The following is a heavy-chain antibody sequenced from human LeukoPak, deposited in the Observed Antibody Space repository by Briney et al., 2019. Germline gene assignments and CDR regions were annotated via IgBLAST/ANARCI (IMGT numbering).Heavy chain of an antibody. D-gene: IGHD5-24*01. CDR2: IHYSGTT. Sequence: SETLSLTCTVSGDSITSNDFYWGWIRQAPGKGLEWIGSIHYSGTTYYNPSLKSRVTISVDTSKRHFSLKLSSVTAADTAVYYCARDGYNTPGYWGQGTLVTVSS. CDR3: ARDGYNTPGY. V-gene: IGHV4-39*07. CDR1: GDSITSNDFY. J-gene: IGHJ4*02.